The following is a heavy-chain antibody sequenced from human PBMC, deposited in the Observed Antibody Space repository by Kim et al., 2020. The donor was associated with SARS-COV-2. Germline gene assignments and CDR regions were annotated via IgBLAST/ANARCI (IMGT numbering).Heavy chain of an antibody. J-gene: IGHJ6*02. V-gene: IGHV1-46*01. Sequence: ASVKVSCKASGYTFTSYYMHWVRQAPGQGLEWMGIINPSGGSTSYAQKFQGRVTMTRDTSTSTVYMELSSLRSEDTAVYYCARGSGSYYQQEYYYYGMDVWGQGTTVTVSS. CDR2: INPSGGST. CDR3: ARGSGSYYQQEYYYYGMDV. CDR1: GYTFTSYY. D-gene: IGHD3-10*01.